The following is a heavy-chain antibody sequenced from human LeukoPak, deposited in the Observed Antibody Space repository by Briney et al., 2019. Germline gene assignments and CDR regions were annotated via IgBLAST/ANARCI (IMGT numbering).Heavy chain of an antibody. CDR2: IYHGGST. Sequence: PSETLSLTCAVSGYSISSGYYWGWIRQPPGKGLEWIGRIYHGGSTYYNPSLKSRVTISLDTSKNQFSLKLSSVTAADTAVYYCARGIPYGSGSYYANWFDPWGQGTLVTVSS. D-gene: IGHD3-10*01. CDR1: GYSISSGYY. CDR3: ARGIPYGSGSYYANWFDP. J-gene: IGHJ5*02. V-gene: IGHV4-38-2*01.